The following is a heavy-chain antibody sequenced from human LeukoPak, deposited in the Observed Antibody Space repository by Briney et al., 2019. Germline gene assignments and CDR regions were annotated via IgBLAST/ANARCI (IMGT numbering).Heavy chain of an antibody. Sequence: SQTLSLTCTVSGGSIISADRYWSWIRQPPGKGLEWIGYIFYSGSTYYNPSLKSRLTISVDTSKNQFSLKLTSVTAADTAVYYCARHHRRDSSGWGARWFDPWGQGTLVTVSS. J-gene: IGHJ5*02. CDR3: ARHHRRDSSGWGARWFDP. V-gene: IGHV4-30-4*01. CDR2: IFYSGST. CDR1: GGSIISADRY. D-gene: IGHD6-19*01.